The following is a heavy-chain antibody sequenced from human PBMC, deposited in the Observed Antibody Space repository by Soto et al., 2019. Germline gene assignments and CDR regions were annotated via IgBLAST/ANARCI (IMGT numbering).Heavy chain of an antibody. D-gene: IGHD3-22*01. CDR3: ARWAYSAGSGSLDY. Sequence: SETLSLTCTVSGGSLSGYHWSWVRQPPGKGLEWIGHIYYSGGTSYNPSLKSRLTISVDTSKNQFSLKLGSLTAADTAIYYCARWAYSAGSGSLDYWGQGTLVTVSS. J-gene: IGHJ4*02. CDR2: IYYSGGT. CDR1: GGSLSGYH. V-gene: IGHV4-59*01.